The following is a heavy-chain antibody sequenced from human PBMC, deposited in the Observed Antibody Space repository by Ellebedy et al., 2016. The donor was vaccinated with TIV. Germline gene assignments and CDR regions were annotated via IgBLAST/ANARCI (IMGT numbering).Heavy chain of an antibody. CDR1: GYTFTGYY. V-gene: IGHV1-2*02. CDR3: ARDGACGGDCYGDNY. Sequence: AASVKVSCKASGYTFTGYYIHWVRQAPGQGLEWMGWINPKNGGTNYEQKFQGRVTMTSDTSISTAYMELSWLRSDDTAVYYCARDGACGGDCYGDNYWGQGSLVTVSS. J-gene: IGHJ4*02. CDR2: INPKNGGT. D-gene: IGHD2-21*02.